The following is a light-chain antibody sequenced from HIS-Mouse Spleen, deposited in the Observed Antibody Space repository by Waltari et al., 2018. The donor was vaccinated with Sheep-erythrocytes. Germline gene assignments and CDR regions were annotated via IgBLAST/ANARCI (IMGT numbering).Light chain of an antibody. Sequence: QSVLTQPPSASGTPGQRVTISCSGSSSNIGRHTVTWYQQLPGTAPKLLIHSNNPRASGVPDRFSGSKSGTSASLAISGLQSEDEADYYCAAWDDSLNGVVFGGGTKLTVL. CDR3: AAWDDSLNGVV. J-gene: IGLJ2*01. CDR1: SSNIGRHT. CDR2: SNN. V-gene: IGLV1-44*01.